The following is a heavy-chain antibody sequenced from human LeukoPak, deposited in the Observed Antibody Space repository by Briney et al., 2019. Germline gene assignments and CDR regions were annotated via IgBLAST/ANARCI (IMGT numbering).Heavy chain of an antibody. CDR2: ISTTGSAI. CDR1: GFAFSYSE. CDR3: VRVRMSIMDV. Sequence: GGSLRLSCVTSGFAFSYSEMTWVRQAPGKGLEWVSYISTTGSAIYYADSLKGRFTISRDNAKNSVYLQMNSLRAEDTGIYYCVRVRMSIMDVWGQGTTVTVSS. J-gene: IGHJ6*02. V-gene: IGHV3-48*03. D-gene: IGHD6-6*01.